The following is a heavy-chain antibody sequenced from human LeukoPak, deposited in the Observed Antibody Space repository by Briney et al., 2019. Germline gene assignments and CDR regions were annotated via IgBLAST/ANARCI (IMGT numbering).Heavy chain of an antibody. CDR2: IWYDGSNK. D-gene: IGHD3-10*01. Sequence: PGRSLRLSCAASGFTFSSYGMHWVRQAPGKGLEWVAVIWYDGSNKYYADSVKGRFTISRDNSKNTLYLQMNSLRAEDTAVYYCARDHITMVRGVPNPLGYWGQGTLVTVSS. CDR1: GFTFSSYG. CDR3: ARDHITMVRGVPNPLGY. V-gene: IGHV3-33*01. J-gene: IGHJ4*02.